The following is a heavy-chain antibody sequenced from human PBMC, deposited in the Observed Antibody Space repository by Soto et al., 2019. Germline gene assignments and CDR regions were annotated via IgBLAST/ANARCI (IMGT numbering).Heavy chain of an antibody. D-gene: IGHD2-15*01. CDR2: INHSGST. J-gene: IGHJ6*02. CDR3: ASSGGYCSGGSCYLPTVYYYGMDV. V-gene: IGHV4-34*01. Sequence: SETLSLTCAVYGGSFSGYYWSWIRQPPGKGLEWIGEINHSGSTNYNPSLKSRVTISVDTSKNQFSLKLSSVTAADTAVYYCASSGGYCSGGSCYLPTVYYYGMDVWGQGTTVTVSS. CDR1: GGSFSGYY.